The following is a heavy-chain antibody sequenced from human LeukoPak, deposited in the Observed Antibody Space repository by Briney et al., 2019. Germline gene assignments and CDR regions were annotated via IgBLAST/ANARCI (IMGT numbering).Heavy chain of an antibody. D-gene: IGHD7-27*01. CDR3: AKVQFNWGPIDY. J-gene: IGHJ4*02. CDR2: IDGGGDKT. CDR1: GFTFSNFA. Sequence: PGVSLRLSCAASGFTFSNFAIRWVRLVPGKGLEWVSSIDGGGDKTHYPDSVRGRFTVSRDNSKNTLYLQMNSLRVEDTATYFCAKVQFNWGPIDYWGQGTPVIVSS. V-gene: IGHV3-23*01.